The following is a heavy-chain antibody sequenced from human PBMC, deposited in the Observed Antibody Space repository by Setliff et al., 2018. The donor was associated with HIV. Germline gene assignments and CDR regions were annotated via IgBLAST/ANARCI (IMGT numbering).Heavy chain of an antibody. CDR1: GFTFSSYE. D-gene: IGHD2-15*01. J-gene: IGHJ6*03. V-gene: IGHV3-7*01. CDR2: IKQDGSEK. Sequence: PGGSLRLSCAASGFTFSSYEMTWVRQAPGKGLEWVANIKQDGSEKYYVDSVRGRFTITRDNAKNSLYLQMNSLRAEDTAVYYCARDATRGGDMDVWAKGTTVTVSS. CDR3: ARDATRGGDMDV.